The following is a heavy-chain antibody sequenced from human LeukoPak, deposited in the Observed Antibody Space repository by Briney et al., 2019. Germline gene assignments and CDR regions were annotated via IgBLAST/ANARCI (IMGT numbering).Heavy chain of an antibody. CDR3: VRDSGGSSPLDY. CDR1: GFTFLSYG. CDR2: IRYDGSNK. J-gene: IGHJ4*02. V-gene: IGHV3-30*02. D-gene: IGHD4-23*01. Sequence: GGSLRLSCAASGFTFLSYGMHWVRQAPGKGLEWVAFIRYDGSNKYYADSVKGRFTISRDNAKNSLYLQMNSLRAEDTAVYYCVRDSGGSSPLDYWGQGTLVTVSS.